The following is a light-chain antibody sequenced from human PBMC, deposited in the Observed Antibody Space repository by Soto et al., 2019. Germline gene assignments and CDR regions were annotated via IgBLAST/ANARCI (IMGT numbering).Light chain of an antibody. J-gene: IGLJ2*01. CDR2: LNSDGSH. CDR1: SGHNSYA. V-gene: IGLV4-69*01. Sequence: QLVLTQSPSASASLGASVKLTCTLSSGHNSYAIAWHQQQPEKGPRYLMKLNSDGSHRSGDGIPDRFSGSSSGAERYLAISSLQSEDEDDYYCQTWATDIHVVFGGGTKLTVL. CDR3: QTWATDIHVV.